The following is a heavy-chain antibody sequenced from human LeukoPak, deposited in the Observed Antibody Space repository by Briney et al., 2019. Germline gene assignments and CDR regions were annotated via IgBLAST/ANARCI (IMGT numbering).Heavy chain of an antibody. CDR1: GFTFSNAW. J-gene: IGHJ3*02. CDR3: ARDLAGPPQEAFDI. V-gene: IGHV3-7*01. CDR2: IKKDGSER. Sequence: GGSLRLSCAASGFTFSNAWMSWVRQAPGKGLEWVANIKKDGSERYYVDSVKGRFTISRDNTKKSLYLQMNTLRAEDTAVYYCARDLAGPPQEAFDIWGQGTMVTVSS.